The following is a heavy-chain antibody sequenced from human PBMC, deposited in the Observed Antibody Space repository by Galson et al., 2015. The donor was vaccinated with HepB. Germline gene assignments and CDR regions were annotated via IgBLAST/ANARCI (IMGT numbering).Heavy chain of an antibody. CDR2: ISGSGGST. V-gene: IGHV3-23*01. Sequence: SLRLSCAASGFTFSSYAMSWVRQAPGKGLEWVSAISGSGGSTYYADSVKGRFTISRDNSKNTLYLQMNSLRAEDTAVYYCAKAKAYYYDSSGYYPYWYFDLWGGGFDIWGQGTMVTVSS. D-gene: IGHD3-22*01. CDR3: AKAKAYYYDSSGYYPYWYFDLWGGGFDI. J-gene: IGHJ3*02. CDR1: GFTFSSYA.